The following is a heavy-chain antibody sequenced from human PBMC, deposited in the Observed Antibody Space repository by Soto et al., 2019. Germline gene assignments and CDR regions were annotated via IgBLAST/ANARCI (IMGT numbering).Heavy chain of an antibody. CDR1: GGSFSGYY. D-gene: IGHD2-8*02. J-gene: IGHJ4*02. CDR3: ARDKITGLFDY. Sequence: QVQLQQWGAGLLKPSETLSLTCAVYGGSFSGYYWTWIRQPPGTGLEWIGEINHIGSTNYNPSLKSRVTISVDTSKNQFSLKLNSVTAADTAVYYCARDKITGLFDYWGQGTLVTVSS. CDR2: INHIGST. V-gene: IGHV4-34*01.